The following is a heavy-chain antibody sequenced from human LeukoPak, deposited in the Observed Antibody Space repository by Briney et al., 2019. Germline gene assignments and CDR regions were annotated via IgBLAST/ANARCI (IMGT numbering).Heavy chain of an antibody. CDR1: GFTFSTYW. CDR3: ARDPNWGIDY. D-gene: IGHD7-27*01. Sequence: GGSLRLSCAASGFTFSTYWMTWVRQAPGKGLEWVAVISYDGSNKYYADSVKGRFTISRDNSKNTLYLQMSSLRAEDTAVYYCARDPNWGIDYWGQGTLVTVSS. V-gene: IGHV3-30-3*01. J-gene: IGHJ4*02. CDR2: ISYDGSNK.